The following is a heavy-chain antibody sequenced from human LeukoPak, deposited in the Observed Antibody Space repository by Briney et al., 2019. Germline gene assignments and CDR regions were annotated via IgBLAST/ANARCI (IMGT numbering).Heavy chain of an antibody. D-gene: IGHD3-16*01. CDR1: GGSISSYY. CDR3: ARVVLGCFDY. Sequence: SETLSLTCTVSGGSISSYYWGWIRQPPGKGLEWIGSIYHSGSTYYNPSLKSRVTISVDTSKNQFSLKLSSVTAADTAVYYCARVVLGCFDYWGQGTLVTVSS. CDR2: IYHSGST. V-gene: IGHV4-38-2*02. J-gene: IGHJ4*02.